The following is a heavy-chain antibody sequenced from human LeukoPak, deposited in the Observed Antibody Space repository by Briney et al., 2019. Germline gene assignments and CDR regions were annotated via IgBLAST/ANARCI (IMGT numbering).Heavy chain of an antibody. V-gene: IGHV7-4-1*02. CDR3: ARGYSYGSPSEAYYFDY. D-gene: IGHD5-18*01. Sequence: ASVKVSCKASGYTFSSYAMNGVRQAPGQGLEWMGWINTKTGNPTYAQGFTGRFVFSLDTSVSTAYLQISSLKAEDTAVYYCARGYSYGSPSEAYYFDYWGQGTLVTVSS. J-gene: IGHJ4*02. CDR1: GYTFSSYA. CDR2: INTKTGNP.